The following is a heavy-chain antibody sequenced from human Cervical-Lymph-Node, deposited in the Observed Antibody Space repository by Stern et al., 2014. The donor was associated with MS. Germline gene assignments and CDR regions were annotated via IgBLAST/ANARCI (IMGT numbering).Heavy chain of an antibody. CDR2: ISGSGGAT. CDR3: AKEKGAGLDY. D-gene: IGHD3/OR15-3a*01. Sequence: EDQLVESGGGLVQPGGSLRLSCAASGFSFSSSAMTWVRQAPGKGLEWISAISGSGGATYYSDSVKGRFTISRDNSKNMLYLQMNSPSAEDTAVYYCAKEKGAGLDYWGQGTLVTVSS. V-gene: IGHV3-23*04. CDR1: GFSFSSSA. J-gene: IGHJ4*02.